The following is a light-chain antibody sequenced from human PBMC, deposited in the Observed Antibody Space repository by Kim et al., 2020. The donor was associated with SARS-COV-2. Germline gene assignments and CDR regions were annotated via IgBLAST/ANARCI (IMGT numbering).Light chain of an antibody. CDR3: QTWDTDTRV. J-gene: IGLJ3*02. CDR1: SEHDSYT. Sequence: QLVLTQSPSASASLGASVKFTCTPSSEHDSYTIAWHQQQPERGPRFLMKVKKDGSHTKADGIPDRFSASSSGAERYLTISRLQSEDEADYFCQTWDTDTRVFGGGTQLTVL. CDR2: VKKDGSH. V-gene: IGLV4-69*01.